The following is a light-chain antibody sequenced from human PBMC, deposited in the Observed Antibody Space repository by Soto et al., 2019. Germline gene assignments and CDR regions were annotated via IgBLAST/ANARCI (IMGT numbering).Light chain of an antibody. V-gene: IGLV2-14*01. CDR2: DVS. CDR3: SSYTSSSNRV. Sequence: QSALTQPASVSGSPGQSITISCTETSSDVGGYNYVSWYQQHPGKAPKLMIYDVSNRPSGVSNRCSGSKSGNTASLTISGLQAEDEADYYCSSYTSSSNRVFGGGTKVTVL. CDR1: SSDVGGYNY. J-gene: IGLJ3*02.